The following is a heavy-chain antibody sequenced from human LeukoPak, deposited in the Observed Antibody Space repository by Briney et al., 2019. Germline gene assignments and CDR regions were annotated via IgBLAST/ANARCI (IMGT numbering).Heavy chain of an antibody. CDR3: ARETHSGRYSLDSWFDP. CDR1: DGSISTNY. CDR2: IYASGST. V-gene: IGHV4-4*07. D-gene: IGHD1-26*01. J-gene: IGHJ5*02. Sequence: SETLSLTCTVSDGSISTNYWSWIRQPAGKGLEWIGRIYASGSTNYKPSLKSRVTMSVDTSKNQFSLKLSSVTAADTAVYYCARETHSGRYSLDSWFDPWGQGTLVTVSS.